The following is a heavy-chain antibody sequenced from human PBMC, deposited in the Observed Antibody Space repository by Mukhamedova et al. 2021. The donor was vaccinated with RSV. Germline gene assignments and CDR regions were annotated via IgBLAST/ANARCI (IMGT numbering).Heavy chain of an antibody. V-gene: IGHV1-69*01. J-gene: IGHJ5*02. Sequence: QWYQRRVTITADESTSTAYMELSSLRSEDTAVYYCARDPIIAPTIVGNWFDPWGQGTLVTVSS. CDR3: ARDPIIAPTIVGNWFDP. D-gene: IGHD1-26*01.